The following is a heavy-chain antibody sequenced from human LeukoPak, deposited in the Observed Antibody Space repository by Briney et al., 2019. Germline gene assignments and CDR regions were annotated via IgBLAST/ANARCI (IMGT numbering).Heavy chain of an antibody. J-gene: IGHJ4*02. CDR3: AREYSSSSGSVSDY. Sequence: GVSLRLSCAASGFTFSSYNMNWVRQAPGKGLEWVSYISSSSSTIYYADSVKGRFTISRGNAKNSLYLQMNSLRDEDTAVYYCAREYSSSSGSVSDYWGQGTLVTVSS. CDR1: GFTFSSYN. V-gene: IGHV3-48*02. CDR2: ISSSSSTI. D-gene: IGHD6-6*01.